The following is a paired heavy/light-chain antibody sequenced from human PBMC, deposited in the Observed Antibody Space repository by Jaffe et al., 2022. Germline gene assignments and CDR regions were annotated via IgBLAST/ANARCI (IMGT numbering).Heavy chain of an antibody. CDR1: GYTFTSYD. Sequence: QVQLVQSGAEVKKPGASVKVSCKASGYTFTSYDINWVRQATGQGLEWMGWMNPNSGNTGYAQKFQGRVTMTRNTSISTAYMELSSLRSEDTAVYYCASWGVTTVTTSHDNYYYYYYMDVWGKGTTVTVSS. CDR2: MNPNSGNT. D-gene: IGHD4-17*01. CDR3: ASWGVTTVTTSHDNYYYYYYMDV. J-gene: IGHJ6*03. V-gene: IGHV1-8*01.
Light chain of an antibody. J-gene: IGKJ2*01. Sequence: AIRMTQSPSSFSASTGDRVTITCRASQGISSYLAWYQQKPGKAPKLLIYAASTLQSGVPSRFSGSGSGTDFTLTISCLQSEDFATYYCQQYYSYPVTFGQGTKLEIK. V-gene: IGKV1-8*01. CDR2: AAS. CDR1: QGISSY. CDR3: QQYYSYPVT.